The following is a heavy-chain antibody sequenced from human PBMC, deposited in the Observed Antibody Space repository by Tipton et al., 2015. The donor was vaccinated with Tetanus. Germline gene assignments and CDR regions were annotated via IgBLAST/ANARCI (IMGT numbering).Heavy chain of an antibody. J-gene: IGHJ4*02. V-gene: IGHV5-51*01. CDR3: ARTYSTSSPFDH. D-gene: IGHD6-6*01. CDR1: GYSFTSHW. CDR2: IFPDDSDT. Sequence: QLVQSGADVKKPGESLKISCKASGYSFTSHWIGWVRQMPGKGLEWMGMIFPDDSDTRYSPSFQGHVTFSVDKSTSTVYLQRSSLKASDTAMYFCARTYSTSSPFDHWGQGTLVAVSS.